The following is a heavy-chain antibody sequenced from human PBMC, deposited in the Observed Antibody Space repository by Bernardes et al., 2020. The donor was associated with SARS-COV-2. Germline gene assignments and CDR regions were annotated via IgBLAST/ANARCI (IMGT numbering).Heavy chain of an antibody. CDR3: ARDGSHGY. CDR1: GDSISSGSYY. Sequence: SEPLSLTCTVSGDSISSGSYYWSWIRQPAGKGLEWIGRIFPSGSTNYNPSLKSRVTISLDTSKNQFSLKLSSVTAADTAVYYCARDGSHGYWGQGTLVTVSS. J-gene: IGHJ4*02. V-gene: IGHV4-61*02. CDR2: IFPSGST.